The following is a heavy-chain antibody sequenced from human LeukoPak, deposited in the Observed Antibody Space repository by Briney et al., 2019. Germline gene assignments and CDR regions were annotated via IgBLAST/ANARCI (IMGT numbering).Heavy chain of an antibody. CDR3: ATFRKAAAARFVDN. CDR1: GDSISRYY. D-gene: IGHD6-13*01. J-gene: IGHJ4*02. V-gene: IGHV4-59*01. Sequence: PSETLSLTCTVSGDSISRYYCPCLRQPPGTGLEWVGYVYYSGDTNYNPSLKSLVTMSVDMSKNQFSLKLSSVTAADTAVYYCATFRKAAAARFVDNWGQGTLVTVSS. CDR2: VYYSGDT.